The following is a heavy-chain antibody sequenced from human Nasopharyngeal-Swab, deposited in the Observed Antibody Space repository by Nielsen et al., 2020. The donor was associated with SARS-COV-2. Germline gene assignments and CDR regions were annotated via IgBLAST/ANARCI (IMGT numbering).Heavy chain of an antibody. D-gene: IGHD5-18*01. CDR2: INAGNGNT. Sequence: ASVKVSCKASGYTFTSYAMHWVRQAPGQRLEWMGWINAGNGNTKYSQKFQGRVTITRDTSASTAYMELSSLRSEDTAVYYCARDYYSYGQYYYYYMDVWGNGTTVTVSS. CDR1: GYTFTSYA. V-gene: IGHV1-3*01. J-gene: IGHJ6*03. CDR3: ARDYYSYGQYYYYYMDV.